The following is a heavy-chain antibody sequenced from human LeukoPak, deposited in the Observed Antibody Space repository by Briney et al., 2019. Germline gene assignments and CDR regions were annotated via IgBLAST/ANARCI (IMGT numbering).Heavy chain of an antibody. V-gene: IGHV4-59*01. J-gene: IGHJ6*02. CDR3: ARNRWMDV. CDR2: MYYSGST. Sequence: SETLSLTCTVSGGSIGSYYWSWSRQPPGKGLEWIGYMYYSGSTNYNPSLKSRVTISVDTSKNQFSLKLSSVTAADTAVYYCARNRWMDVWGQGTTVTVSS. CDR1: GGSIGSYY. D-gene: IGHD3-16*02.